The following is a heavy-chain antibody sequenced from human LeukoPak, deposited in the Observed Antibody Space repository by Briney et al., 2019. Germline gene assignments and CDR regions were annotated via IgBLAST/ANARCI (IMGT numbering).Heavy chain of an antibody. D-gene: IGHD6-19*01. CDR1: GGPISSYY. CDR2: IYYSGST. Sequence: PSETLSLTCTVSGGPISSYYWSWIRQSPGKGLEWIGYIYYSGSTNYNPSLKSRVTISVDTSKNQFSLKLSSVTAADTAVYYCAREAGEQWLGIDYWGQGTLVAVSS. V-gene: IGHV4-59*12. J-gene: IGHJ4*02. CDR3: AREAGEQWLGIDY.